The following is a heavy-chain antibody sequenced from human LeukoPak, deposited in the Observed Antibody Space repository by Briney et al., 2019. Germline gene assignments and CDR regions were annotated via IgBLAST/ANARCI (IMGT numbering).Heavy chain of an antibody. CDR2: ICYDGSNK. D-gene: IGHD3-10*01. J-gene: IGHJ6*02. Sequence: GRSLRLSCAASGFTFSSYGMHWVRQAPGKGLEWVAVICYDGSNKYYADSVKGRFTISRDNSKNTLYLQMNSLRAEDTAVYYCARDSTLVRRSFYYYYGMDVWGQGTTVTVSS. V-gene: IGHV3-33*01. CDR3: ARDSTLVRRSFYYYYGMDV. CDR1: GFTFSSYG.